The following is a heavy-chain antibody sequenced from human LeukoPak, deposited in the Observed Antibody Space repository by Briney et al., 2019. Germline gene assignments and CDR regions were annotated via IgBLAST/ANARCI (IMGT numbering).Heavy chain of an antibody. V-gene: IGHV3-33*08. D-gene: IGHD2-21*02. CDR3: ARGSSNCGGDCLDN. Sequence: GGSLRLSCAASGFTFSSNYMSWVRQAPGKGLEWVAVIWYDGSNKYYADSVKGRFTISRDNSKNTLYLQMNSLRAEDTAVYYCARGSSNCGGDCLDNWGQGTLVTVSS. CDR1: GFTFSSNY. CDR2: IWYDGSNK. J-gene: IGHJ4*02.